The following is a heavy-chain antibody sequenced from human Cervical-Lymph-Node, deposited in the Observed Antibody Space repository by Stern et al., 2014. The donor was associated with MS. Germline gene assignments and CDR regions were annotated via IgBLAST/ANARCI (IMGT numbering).Heavy chain of an antibody. V-gene: IGHV4-4*02. Sequence: QVQLVQSGPGLVKPSGTLSLTCAVSGGSVSSTNWWCWVRQSPGKGLEWIGNIYHSGASNYRPSLRSRVSISLDNYQNHLSLHLPSVTAADTAVYYCARERQQYCNSEGCSYWYFDLWGRGTLVTVSS. D-gene: IGHD2/OR15-2a*01. CDR3: ARERQQYCNSEGCSYWYFDL. CDR2: IYHSGAS. J-gene: IGHJ2*01. CDR1: GGSVSSTNW.